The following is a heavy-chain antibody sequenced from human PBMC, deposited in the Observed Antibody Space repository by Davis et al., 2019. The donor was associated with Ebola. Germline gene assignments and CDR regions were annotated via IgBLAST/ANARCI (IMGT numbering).Heavy chain of an antibody. Sequence: SETLSLTCDLSTWSLTDYYWSWIRQAPGKGLEWIGDINHRGNTIVTPSLQSRVSLSLDTSTNQFSLKVMSVTAADTAVYYCARIRIERLRYFDWLSSTGGFDYWGQGTLVTVSS. CDR2: INHRGNT. D-gene: IGHD3-9*01. CDR1: TWSLTDYY. J-gene: IGHJ4*02. CDR3: ARIRIERLRYFDWLSSTGGFDY. V-gene: IGHV4-34*01.